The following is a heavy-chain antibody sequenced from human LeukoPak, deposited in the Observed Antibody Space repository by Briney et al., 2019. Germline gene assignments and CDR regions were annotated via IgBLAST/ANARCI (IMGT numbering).Heavy chain of an antibody. Sequence: GGSLRLSCAASGFTFSDYYMSWVRQAPGKGLEWVSYISSSGSAEYYADSVKGRFTISRDNAKNSLYVQMNSLRAEDTALYYCARAYSYGFDWGQGTLVTVSS. CDR3: ARAYSYGFD. CDR1: GFTFSDYY. CDR2: ISSSGSAE. V-gene: IGHV3-11*04. D-gene: IGHD5-18*01. J-gene: IGHJ4*02.